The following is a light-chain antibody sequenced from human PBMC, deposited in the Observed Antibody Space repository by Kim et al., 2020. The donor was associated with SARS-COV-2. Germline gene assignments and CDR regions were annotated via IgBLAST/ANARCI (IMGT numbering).Light chain of an antibody. CDR2: AAS. V-gene: IGKV3-15*01. CDR1: QPINTN. CDR3: QHYHKWPLT. J-gene: IGKJ4*01. Sequence: VSPGESATLSGTTSQPINTNLDWYQQTHGHAPRLLIYAASTSAAGIPARFSGSGSGTEFTLTISSLQSEDFAVYFCQHYHKWPLTFGGGTKVDIK.